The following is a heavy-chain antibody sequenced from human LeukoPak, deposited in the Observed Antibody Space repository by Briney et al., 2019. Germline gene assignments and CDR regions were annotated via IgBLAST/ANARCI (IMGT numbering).Heavy chain of an antibody. V-gene: IGHV1-18*01. D-gene: IGHD7-27*01. CDR1: GYTFTSYG. J-gene: IGHJ6*03. CDR3: ARDRTGDGHYYFYMDV. Sequence: ASVKVSCKASGYTFTSYGISWVRQAPGQGLEWMGWISAYNGNTNYAQKVQGRVTMTTDTSTSTAYMELRSLRSDDTAVYYCARDRTGDGHYYFYMDVWGKGTTVTVSS. CDR2: ISAYNGNT.